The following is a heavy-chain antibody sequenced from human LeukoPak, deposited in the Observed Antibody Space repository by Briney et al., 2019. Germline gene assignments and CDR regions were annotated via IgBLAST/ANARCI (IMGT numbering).Heavy chain of an antibody. Sequence: PSETLSLTCAVYGGSFSGHYWTWIRQPPGKGLEWIGEINHNGITYYNPSLKSRVTISVDTSKNQFSLELRSVTAADTAVYYCARSVSGGLECDSWAQGSLVTVSS. J-gene: IGHJ4*02. V-gene: IGHV4-34*01. D-gene: IGHD3-16*01. CDR1: GGSFSGHY. CDR3: ARSVSGGLECDS. CDR2: INHNGIT.